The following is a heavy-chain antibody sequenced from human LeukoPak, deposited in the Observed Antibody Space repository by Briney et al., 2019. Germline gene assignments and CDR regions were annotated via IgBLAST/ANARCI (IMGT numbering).Heavy chain of an antibody. CDR2: INQDGSEE. J-gene: IGHJ4*02. Sequence: GGSLRLSCAASGFTFSRYWMSWVRQPPGRGLECVANINQDGSEEYYVDSVKGRFTISRDNAKNSLFLQMNSLRAEDTAVYYCSSWSSVDYFDYWGQGTLVTVSS. CDR1: GFTFSRYW. V-gene: IGHV3-7*01. D-gene: IGHD6-19*01. CDR3: SSWSSVDYFDY.